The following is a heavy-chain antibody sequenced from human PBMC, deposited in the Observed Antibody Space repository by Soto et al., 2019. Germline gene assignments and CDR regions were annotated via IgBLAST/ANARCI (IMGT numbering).Heavy chain of an antibody. V-gene: IGHV3-23*01. CDR2: VSGSGGTT. J-gene: IGHJ5*02. CDR3: ARCTVDTIVTSGWCHYLDP. CDR1: GITFSSSA. D-gene: IGHD6-19*01. Sequence: EVQLLDSGGGLVQPGGSLRLSCAASGITFSSSAMSWVRQAPGKGLEWVSAVSGSGGTTYYADSVRGRFTISRDNSKNTLYLQMNSLRAEDTAIYFCARCTVDTIVTSGWCHYLDPWGQGTLVTVSS.